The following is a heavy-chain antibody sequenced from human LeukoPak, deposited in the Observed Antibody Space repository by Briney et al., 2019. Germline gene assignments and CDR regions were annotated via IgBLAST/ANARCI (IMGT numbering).Heavy chain of an antibody. Sequence: SETLSLTCAVYGGSFSGYYWSWIRQPLGKGLEWIGSIYYSGSTYYNPSLKSRVTISVDTSKNQFSLKLSSVTAADTAVYYCARQSFSPIVVVPAAILYYYMDVWGKGTTVTVSS. CDR3: ARQSFSPIVVVPAAILYYYMDV. D-gene: IGHD2-2*01. J-gene: IGHJ6*03. CDR1: GGSFSGYY. CDR2: IYYSGST. V-gene: IGHV4-34*01.